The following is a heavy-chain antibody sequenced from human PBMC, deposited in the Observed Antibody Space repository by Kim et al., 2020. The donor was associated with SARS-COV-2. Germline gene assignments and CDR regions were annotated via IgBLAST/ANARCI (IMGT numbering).Heavy chain of an antibody. J-gene: IGHJ4*02. CDR2: ISSSGSTI. CDR3: ARDDPYCSSTSCYGGFDY. Sequence: GGPLRLSCAASGFTFSSYEMNWVRQAPGKGLEWVSYISSSGSTIYYADSVKGRFTISRDNAKNSLYLQMNSLRAEDTAVYYCARDDPYCSSTSCYGGFDYWGQGTLVTVSS. D-gene: IGHD2-2*01. V-gene: IGHV3-48*03. CDR1: GFTFSSYE.